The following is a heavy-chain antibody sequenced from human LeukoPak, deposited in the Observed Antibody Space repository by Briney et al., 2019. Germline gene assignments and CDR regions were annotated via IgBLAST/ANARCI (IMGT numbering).Heavy chain of an antibody. CDR3: AKDRPNYYHDNGHYYRRGGDC. CDR2: TRSGGELT. D-gene: IGHD3-22*01. CDR1: GFSFSIYA. V-gene: IGHV3-23*01. Sequence: PGGSLRLSCAASGFSFSIYAMSWVRQGTGKGLEWVSSTRSGGELTFYADSVKGRFTISRDNSKNTLYLQMNSLRAEDTAVYYCAKDRPNYYHDNGHYYRRGGDCWGQGTLVTVSS. J-gene: IGHJ4*02.